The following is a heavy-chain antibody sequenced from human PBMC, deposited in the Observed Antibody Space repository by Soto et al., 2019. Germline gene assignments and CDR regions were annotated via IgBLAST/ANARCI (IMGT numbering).Heavy chain of an antibody. CDR3: ARIAPTYYDILTGRNWFDP. D-gene: IGHD3-9*01. V-gene: IGHV4-34*01. CDR1: GGSFSGYY. Sequence: SETLSLTCAVYGGSFSGYYWSWIRQPPGKGLEWIGEINHSGSTNYNPSLKSRVTISVDTSKNQFSLKLSSVTAADTAVYYCARIAPTYYDILTGRNWFDPWGQGTLVTVSS. CDR2: INHSGST. J-gene: IGHJ5*02.